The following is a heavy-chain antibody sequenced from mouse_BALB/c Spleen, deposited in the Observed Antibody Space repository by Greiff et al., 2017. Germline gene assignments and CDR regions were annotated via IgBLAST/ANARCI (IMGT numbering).Heavy chain of an antibody. J-gene: IGHJ4*01. D-gene: IGHD2-4*01. CDR1: GYTFTSYW. V-gene: IGHV1S16*01. CDR3: TLMITTGYAMDY. Sequence: VKLMESGPELVKPGASVKVSCKASGYTFTSYWMHWVKLRPGQGFEWIGEINPSNGGTNYNEKFKRKATLTVDKSSSTAYMQLSSLTSEDSAVYYCTLMITTGYAMDYWGQGTSVTVSS. CDR2: INPSNGGT.